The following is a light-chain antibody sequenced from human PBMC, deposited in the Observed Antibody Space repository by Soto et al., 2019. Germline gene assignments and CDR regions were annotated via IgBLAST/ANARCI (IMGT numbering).Light chain of an antibody. Sequence: QSALTQPRSVSGSPGQSVTISCTGTSSDVGRYDYVSWYQQHPGKAPKLIIYDVSERPSGVPDRFSGSKFGNTASLTISGLQAEDEADYSCCSFAGSYTYVFGNGTKVTV. CDR2: DVS. V-gene: IGLV2-11*01. CDR1: SSDVGRYDY. CDR3: CSFAGSYTYV. J-gene: IGLJ1*01.